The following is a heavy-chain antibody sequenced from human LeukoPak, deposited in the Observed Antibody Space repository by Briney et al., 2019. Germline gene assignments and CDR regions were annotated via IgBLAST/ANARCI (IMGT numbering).Heavy chain of an antibody. Sequence: PGGSLRLSCAASGFTFDDYAMHWVRQAPGKGLEWVSGISWNSGSIGYADSVKGRFTISRDNAKNSLYLQMNSLRAEDTALYYCAKDSLGGNDYYYYGMDVWGQGTTVTVSS. D-gene: IGHD4-23*01. CDR1: GFTFDDYA. CDR2: ISWNSGSI. CDR3: AKDSLGGNDYYYYGMDV. J-gene: IGHJ6*02. V-gene: IGHV3-9*01.